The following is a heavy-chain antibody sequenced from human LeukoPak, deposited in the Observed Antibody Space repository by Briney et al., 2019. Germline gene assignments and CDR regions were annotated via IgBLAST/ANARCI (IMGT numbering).Heavy chain of an antibody. CDR1: GYTFTSYY. D-gene: IGHD2-2*01. J-gene: IGHJ4*02. CDR2: INPSGGST. Sequence: ASVKVSCKASGYTFTSYYMHWVRQAPGQGLEWMGIINPSGGSTSYAQKFQGRVTMTRDTSTSTVYMELSSLRSEDAAVYYCARDGRVVPAARAASDYWGQGTLVTVSS. V-gene: IGHV1-46*01. CDR3: ARDGRVVPAARAASDY.